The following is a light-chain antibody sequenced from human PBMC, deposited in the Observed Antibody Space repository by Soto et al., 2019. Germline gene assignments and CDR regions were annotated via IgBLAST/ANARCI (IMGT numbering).Light chain of an antibody. V-gene: IGKV3-15*01. CDR1: QSVSST. J-gene: IGKJ1*01. Sequence: EIVLAQSPGTLSLSRGERATLCCRASQSVSSTVAWYQQRPGQAPRLLIYGASTRATGIPARFSGRGSGTEFILTISSLQSEDFAVYYCQQYDDWPETFGQATKVDIK. CDR3: QQYDDWPET. CDR2: GAS.